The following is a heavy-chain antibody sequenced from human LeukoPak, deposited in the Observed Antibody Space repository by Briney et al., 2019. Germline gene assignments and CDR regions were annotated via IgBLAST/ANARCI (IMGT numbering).Heavy chain of an antibody. CDR1: GGSISSYY. CDR2: IYYSGRI. V-gene: IGHV4-59*01. CDR3: ARDSFYSGSGNL. Sequence: PSETLSLTCTVSGGSISSYYWNWIRQPPGKGLEWIGYIYYSGRINYSPSLKSRVTISVDTSKNQFSLKLSSVTAADTAVYYCARDSFYSGSGNLWGQGTLVTVSS. J-gene: IGHJ5*02. D-gene: IGHD3-10*01.